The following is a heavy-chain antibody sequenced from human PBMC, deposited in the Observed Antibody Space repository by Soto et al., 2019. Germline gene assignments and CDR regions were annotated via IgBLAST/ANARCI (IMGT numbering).Heavy chain of an antibody. CDR3: ARAKTCWRGYFDL. CDR1: GGSFSNYY. CDR2: IGYSGNT. Sequence: QVQLQESGPGLVKPSETLSLTCSVSGGSFSNYYWSWIRQPPGQGLEWLGSIGYSGNTNDNPSLKSRVTISVDTSNNHFSLNVNSVTAADTAVYYCARAKTCWRGYFDLWGRGTLVTVSS. V-gene: IGHV4-59*01. D-gene: IGHD2-15*01. J-gene: IGHJ2*01.